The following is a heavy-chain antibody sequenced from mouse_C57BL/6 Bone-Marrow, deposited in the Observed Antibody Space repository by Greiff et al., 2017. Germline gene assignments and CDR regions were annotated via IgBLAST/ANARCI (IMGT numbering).Heavy chain of an antibody. CDR1: GFTFSDYY. CDR3: ARHRHSNYVGYWYFEG. Sequence: EVQVVESGGGLVQPGGSLKLSCAASGFTFSDYYMYWVRQTPAKRLEWVAYISNGGGSTYYPDTVKGRFTISRDNAKNTLYLQMDRLKSEDTAMYYCARHRHSNYVGYWYFEGWGTGTTVTVSS. V-gene: IGHV5-12*01. D-gene: IGHD2-5*01. CDR2: ISNGGGST. J-gene: IGHJ1*03.